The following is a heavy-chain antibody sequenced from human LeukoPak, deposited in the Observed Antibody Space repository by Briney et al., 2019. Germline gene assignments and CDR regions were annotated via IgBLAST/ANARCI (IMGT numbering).Heavy chain of an antibody. CDR3: ARQGGGFWYFDL. CDR2: IYYSGST. D-gene: IGHD6-25*01. J-gene: IGHJ2*01. Sequence: SETLSLTCTVSGGSISSSYWSWIRQPPGKGLEWIGYIYYSGSTNYNPSLKSPVTISVDTSKNQFSLTLSSVTAAATAVYYCARQGGGFWYFDLWGRGTLVTVSS. V-gene: IGHV4-59*08. CDR1: GGSISSSY.